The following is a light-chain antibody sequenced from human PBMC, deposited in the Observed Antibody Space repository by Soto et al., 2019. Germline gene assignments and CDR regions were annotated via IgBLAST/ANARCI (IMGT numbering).Light chain of an antibody. CDR1: QSVSGR. V-gene: IGKV3-20*01. Sequence: EIVLTQSPGTLSLSPGERATLSCRASQSVSGRLAWYQQKPGQAPRLLIFGASSRATGIPDRFSGSGSGTDFTLTISRLEHEDFEMYYCQHYTNSQITLGQGTRLEIK. CDR2: GAS. J-gene: IGKJ5*01. CDR3: QHYTNSQIT.